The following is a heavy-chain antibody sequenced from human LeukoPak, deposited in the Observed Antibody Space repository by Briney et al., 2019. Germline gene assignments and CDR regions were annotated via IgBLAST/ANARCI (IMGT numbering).Heavy chain of an antibody. CDR2: GYCNGRS. CDR1: GVSINNPNYC. J-gene: IGHJ6*02. CDR3: ARAGSSGPYCTIGSCYGMDV. V-gene: IGHV4-30-4*08. Sequence: SETLSLTCTVSGVSINNPNYCWSWVRQPPGKGLEWVGYGYCNGRSYYNPSLRSRLTMTVVTSSNQFSLELSSVTAADTAVYYCARAGSSGPYCTIGSCYGMDVWGQGTTVTVSS. D-gene: IGHD2-8*01.